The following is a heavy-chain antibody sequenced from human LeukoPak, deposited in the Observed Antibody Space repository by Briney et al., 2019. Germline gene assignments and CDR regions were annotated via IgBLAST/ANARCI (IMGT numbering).Heavy chain of an antibody. Sequence: KTSETLSLTCTVSGGSISNYYWSWIRQPPGKGLEWIGEINHSGGTNYNPSLKSRVTISVDTSKNQFSLKLSSVTAADTAVYYCARPVPTLGYYYMDVWGKGTTVTVSS. D-gene: IGHD2-2*01. CDR3: ARPVPTLGYYYMDV. CDR2: INHSGGT. J-gene: IGHJ6*03. V-gene: IGHV4-34*01. CDR1: GGSISNYY.